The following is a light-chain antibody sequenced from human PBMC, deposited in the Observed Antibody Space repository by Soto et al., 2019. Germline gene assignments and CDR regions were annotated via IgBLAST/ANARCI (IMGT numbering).Light chain of an antibody. CDR2: WAS. Sequence: DIVMTQSPDSLAVSLGERATINCKSSQSVLYSSNNKNYLAWYQQKPGQPPKLLIYWASTRESGVPDRFSGSESGTDFTLTISSLQAEDVAVYYCQQYYSTPSFGRGTKVDIK. V-gene: IGKV4-1*01. CDR3: QQYYSTPS. J-gene: IGKJ3*01. CDR1: QSVLYSSNNKNY.